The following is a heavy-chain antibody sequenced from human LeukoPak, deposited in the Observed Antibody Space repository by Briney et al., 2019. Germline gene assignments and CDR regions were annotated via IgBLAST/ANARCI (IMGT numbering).Heavy chain of an antibody. D-gene: IGHD4-11*01. Sequence: ASVKVSCKVSGYTLTELSMHWVRQAPGKGLEWMGGFDPEDGETIYAQKFQGRVTMTEDTSTDTAYMELSSLRSEDTAVYYCATGAPYSNSGYYYYYMDVWGKGTTVTVSS. CDR1: GYTLTELS. CDR3: ATGAPYSNSGYYYYYMDV. J-gene: IGHJ6*03. CDR2: FDPEDGET. V-gene: IGHV1-24*01.